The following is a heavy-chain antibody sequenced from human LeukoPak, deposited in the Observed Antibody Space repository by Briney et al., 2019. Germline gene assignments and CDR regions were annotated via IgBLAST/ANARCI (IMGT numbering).Heavy chain of an antibody. J-gene: IGHJ5*02. CDR3: ARQDYARFDP. CDR2: IYPGDSET. D-gene: IGHD4-17*01. V-gene: IGHV5-51*01. Sequence: GESLKISCKGSGYSFTNYWIGWVRQLPGKGLEWMGIIYPGDSETRYSPSFQGQVTISADKSISTAYLQWSSLKASDTAMYYCARQDYARFDPWGQGTLVTVSS. CDR1: GYSFTNYW.